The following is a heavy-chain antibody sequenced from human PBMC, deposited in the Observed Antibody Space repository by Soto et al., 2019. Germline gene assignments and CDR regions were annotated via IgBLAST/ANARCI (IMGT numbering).Heavy chain of an antibody. V-gene: IGHV4-4*07. CDR2: IYTSGST. CDR3: ARDSGYSYGNYYYYYGMDA. J-gene: IGHJ6*02. Sequence: SETLSLTCTVSGGSISSYYWSWIRQPAGKGLEWIGRIYTSGSTNYNPSLKSRVTMSVDTSKNQFSLKLSSVTAADTAVYYCARDSGYSYGNYYYYYGMDAWGQGTTVTVSS. CDR1: GGSISSYY. D-gene: IGHD5-18*01.